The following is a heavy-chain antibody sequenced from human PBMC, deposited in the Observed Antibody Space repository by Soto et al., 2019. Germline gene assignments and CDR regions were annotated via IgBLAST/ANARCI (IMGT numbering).Heavy chain of an antibody. Sequence: QVQLVQSGAEVKKPGASVKVSCKASGYTFTSYGISWVRQAPGQGLEWMGWISAYNGNTNYAQKFQGRVTTTTDTSTSTAYMELRSLRSDDTAVYYCARDREAVAGTHYHYYGMDVWGQGTTVTVSS. CDR1: GYTFTSYG. CDR2: ISAYNGNT. J-gene: IGHJ6*02. D-gene: IGHD6-19*01. V-gene: IGHV1-18*01. CDR3: ARDREAVAGTHYHYYGMDV.